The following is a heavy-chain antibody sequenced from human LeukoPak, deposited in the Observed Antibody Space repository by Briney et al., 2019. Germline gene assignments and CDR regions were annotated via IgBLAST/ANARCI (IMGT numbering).Heavy chain of an antibody. CDR1: GFTFSSYE. V-gene: IGHV3-48*03. J-gene: IGHJ4*02. CDR3: ARGMASTFDY. D-gene: IGHD5-24*01. Sequence: PGGSLRLSCAASGFTFSSYEMNWVRQAPGKGLEWVSYIRSSGDTIYYADSVKGRFTISRDNAKNSLYLQMNSLRAEDTAVYYCARGMASTFDYWGQGTLVTVSS. CDR2: IRSSGDTI.